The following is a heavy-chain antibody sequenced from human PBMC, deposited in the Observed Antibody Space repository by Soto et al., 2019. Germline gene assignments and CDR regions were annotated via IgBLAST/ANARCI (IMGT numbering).Heavy chain of an antibody. V-gene: IGHV3-11*01. CDR3: ARGNIAAAGIYDY. D-gene: IGHD6-13*01. CDR1: AFTFRVYY. CDR2: ISSSGNTI. J-gene: IGHJ4*02. Sequence: PGGSLRLSCAASAFTFRVYYMSWIRQAPGKGLEWVSYISSSGNTIYYADSVKGRFTISRDNAKNSLYLQMNSLRAEDTAVYYCARGNIAAAGIYDYWGQGTLVTVSS.